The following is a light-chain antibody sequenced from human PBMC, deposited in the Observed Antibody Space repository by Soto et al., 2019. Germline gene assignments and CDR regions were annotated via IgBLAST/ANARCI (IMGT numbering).Light chain of an antibody. J-gene: IGKJ3*01. Sequence: DIQMTQSPSSLSASVVDRVTITCQATQDISNYLNWYQQKPGKAPKLLIYDASNLETGVPSRFSGSRSGTDFTFTISSLQPEDIATYYCQHYDNLPPFTFGPGTKVDIK. CDR3: QHYDNLPPFT. CDR2: DAS. CDR1: QDISNY. V-gene: IGKV1-33*01.